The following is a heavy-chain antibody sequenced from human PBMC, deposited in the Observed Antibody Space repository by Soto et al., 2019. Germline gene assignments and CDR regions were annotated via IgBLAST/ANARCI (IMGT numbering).Heavy chain of an antibody. V-gene: IGHV3-23*01. Sequence: GGSLRLSCAASGFTFSSYAMSWVRQAQGKGLEWVSVISGSGGSTYYADSVKGGFTISRDNSKNTLYLQMNSLRAEVKYVYNCAKDQSYDSSGSNDYWGQGTPVTVSS. D-gene: IGHD3-22*01. CDR2: ISGSGGST. CDR1: GFTFSSYA. CDR3: AKDQSYDSSGSNDY. J-gene: IGHJ4*02.